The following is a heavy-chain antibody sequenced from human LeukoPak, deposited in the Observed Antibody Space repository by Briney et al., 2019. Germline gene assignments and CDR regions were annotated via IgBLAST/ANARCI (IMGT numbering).Heavy chain of an antibody. CDR3: TKADDSGGYLFAQ. CDR1: GFTLDDYT. V-gene: IGHV3-43*01. D-gene: IGHD3-22*01. CDR2: INRDGGVT. Sequence: GGSLRLSCVASGFTLDDYTMHWVRQAPGKGLEWVSLINRDGGVTKYGGSVKGRFAISRDNNKNSLSMQMTTLRPEDTAVYYCTKADDSGGYLFAQWGQGTLVTVSS. J-gene: IGHJ4*02.